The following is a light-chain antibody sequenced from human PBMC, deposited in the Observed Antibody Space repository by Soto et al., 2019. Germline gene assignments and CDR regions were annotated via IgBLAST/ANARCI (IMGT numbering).Light chain of an antibody. CDR1: NSNIGNHY. CDR2: DNS. Sequence: QSVLTQPPSVSATPGQKVTISCSGSNSNIGNHYVSWFQQVPGTAPKVLIYDNSNRPSGIPDRFSGSRSGTSATLGITGLQTGDEAEYYCGTWDSSLSAVVFGGGTKLTVL. V-gene: IGLV1-51*01. J-gene: IGLJ2*01. CDR3: GTWDSSLSAVV.